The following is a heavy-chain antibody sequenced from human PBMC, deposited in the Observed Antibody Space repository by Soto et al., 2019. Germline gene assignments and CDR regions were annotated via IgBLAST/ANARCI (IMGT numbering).Heavy chain of an antibody. Sequence: PGGSLRLSCIVSGFTFSRYNMNWVRQAPGKGLEWVTYISGSGSTIYYADSVKGRFTISRDNVKNSLYLQMNSLRDEDTAVYYCARSKYIDYWGQGTLVTVSS. J-gene: IGHJ4*02. CDR3: ARSKYIDY. CDR2: ISGSGSTI. CDR1: GFTFSRYN. V-gene: IGHV3-48*02. D-gene: IGHD4-4*01.